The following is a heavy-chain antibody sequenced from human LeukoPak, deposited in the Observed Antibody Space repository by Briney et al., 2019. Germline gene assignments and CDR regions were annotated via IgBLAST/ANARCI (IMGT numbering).Heavy chain of an antibody. D-gene: IGHD6-6*01. V-gene: IGHV6-1*01. Sequence: SQTLSLTCALSGDSFSSNSASWNWIRQSPSRGLEWLGRTYYRSKWYNDYAVSVKSRITINPDTTKNQFSLQLNSVTPEDTAVYYCTRGSFFDYWGQGTRVTVSS. J-gene: IGHJ4*02. CDR2: TYYRSKWYN. CDR1: GDSFSSNSAS. CDR3: TRGSFFDY.